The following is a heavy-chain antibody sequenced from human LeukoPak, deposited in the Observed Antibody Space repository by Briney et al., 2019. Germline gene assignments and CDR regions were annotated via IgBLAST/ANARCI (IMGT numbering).Heavy chain of an antibody. CDR1: VYTFTSYY. CDR2: INPSGGST. Sequence: ASVKVSCKASVYTFTSYYMHWVRQAPGQGLEWMGIINPSGGSTSYGQKFQGRVTMTRDTSTSTVYMELSSLTSEDTAVYYCARSPSGVGIANWFDPWGQGTLVTVSS. J-gene: IGHJ5*02. CDR3: ARSPSGVGIANWFDP. D-gene: IGHD6-13*01. V-gene: IGHV1-46*01.